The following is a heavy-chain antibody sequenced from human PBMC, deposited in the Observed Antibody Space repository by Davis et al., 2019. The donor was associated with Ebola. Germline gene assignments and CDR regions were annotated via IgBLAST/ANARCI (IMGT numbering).Heavy chain of an antibody. J-gene: IGHJ3*02. CDR1: GFTFSSYA. V-gene: IGHV3-73*01. Sequence: PGGSLRLSCAASGFTFSSYAMSWVRQASGKGLEWVGRIRSKANSYATAYAASVKGRFTISRDDSKNTAYLQMNSLKTEDTAVYYCTRGNLGYSYGNGAFDIWGQGTMVTVSS. CDR3: TRGNLGYSYGNGAFDI. CDR2: IRSKANSYAT. D-gene: IGHD5-18*01.